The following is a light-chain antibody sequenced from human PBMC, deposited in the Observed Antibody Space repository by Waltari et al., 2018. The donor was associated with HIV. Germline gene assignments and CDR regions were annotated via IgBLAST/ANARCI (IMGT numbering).Light chain of an antibody. J-gene: IGLJ2*01. V-gene: IGLV5-45*02. CDR1: SGINLDTYR. Sequence: QPVLTQPSSLSASPGASASLTCTLRSGINLDTYRIYWYQQKPGSPPQYLLRYKSDSDKQQGSGVPSRSSGSKDVSANAGILVISGLQSEDEADYYCMIWHNNAVVFGGGTKLTVL. CDR3: MIWHNNAVV. CDR2: YKSDSDK.